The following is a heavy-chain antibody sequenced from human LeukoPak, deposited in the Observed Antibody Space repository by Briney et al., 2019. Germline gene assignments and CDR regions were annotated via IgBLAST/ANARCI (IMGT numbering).Heavy chain of an antibody. CDR2: IYSGGST. D-gene: IGHD2-15*01. CDR1: GFTVSSNY. V-gene: IGHV3-66*01. J-gene: IGHJ4*02. Sequence: PGGSLRLSCAASGFTVSSNYMSWVRQAPGKGLEWVSVIYSGGSTYYADSVKGRFFISRDDSKNTWHLQLNSLKTEDTAVYYCAGASSDGVLIDATSFDLWGQGTLVSVSS. CDR3: AGASSDGVLIDATSFDL.